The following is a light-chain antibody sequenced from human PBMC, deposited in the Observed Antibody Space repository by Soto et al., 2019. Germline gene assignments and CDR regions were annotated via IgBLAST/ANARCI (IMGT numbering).Light chain of an antibody. Sequence: EIVRTQSPATLSVSPGERATLSCRASQSVSSNLAWYQQKPGQAPRLLSYGASTRATGIPARFSGSGSGTEFTLTISSLQSEDFAVYYGHQYNNWPLYTFGQGTKLEIK. J-gene: IGKJ2*01. CDR2: GAS. CDR3: HQYNNWPLYT. CDR1: QSVSSN. V-gene: IGKV3-15*01.